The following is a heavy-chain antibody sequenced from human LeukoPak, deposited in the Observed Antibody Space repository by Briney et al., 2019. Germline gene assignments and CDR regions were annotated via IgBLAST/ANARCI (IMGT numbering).Heavy chain of an antibody. Sequence: PGGSLRLSCEASGFSFTDYYVTWIRQAPGKGLEWVSYISRTGHSTYYGDSVAGRFTISRDTAKNSLFLQMTSLRAEDTAVYYCAKDRVTYYDFWSGYQPRYNWFDPWGQGTLVTVSS. V-gene: IGHV3-11*01. CDR3: AKDRVTYYDFWSGYQPRYNWFDP. D-gene: IGHD3-3*01. CDR1: GFSFTDYY. CDR2: ISRTGHST. J-gene: IGHJ5*02.